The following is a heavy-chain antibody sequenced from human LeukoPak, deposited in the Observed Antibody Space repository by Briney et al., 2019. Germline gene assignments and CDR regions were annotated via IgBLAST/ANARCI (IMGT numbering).Heavy chain of an antibody. J-gene: IGHJ4*02. CDR3: ARDRTGTGHFDY. Sequence: GGSLRLSCAASGFTVSSNYMSWVRQAPGTGLEWVSVIYSGGSTYYADSVKGRFTISRDNSKNTLYLQMNSLRAEDAAVYYCARDRTGTGHFDYWGQGTLVTVSS. CDR1: GFTVSSNY. D-gene: IGHD3-10*01. V-gene: IGHV3-66*01. CDR2: IYSGGST.